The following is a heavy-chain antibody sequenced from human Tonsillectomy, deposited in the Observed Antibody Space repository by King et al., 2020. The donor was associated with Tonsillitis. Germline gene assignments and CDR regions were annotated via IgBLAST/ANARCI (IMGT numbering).Heavy chain of an antibody. D-gene: IGHD2-2*01. CDR2: ISAYNGTT. V-gene: IGHV1-18*01. J-gene: IGHJ3*02. CDR3: ARRACSSTSCYRGDAFDI. CDR1: GYTFISYG. Sequence: QLVQSGSEVKKPGASVKVSCEASGYTFISYGISWVRQAPGQGLEWMGGISAYNGTTDFAQNLQGRVTLTTDTSTSTAYMELRSLRSDDTAVYYCARRACSSTSCYRGDAFDIWGQGTMVTVSS.